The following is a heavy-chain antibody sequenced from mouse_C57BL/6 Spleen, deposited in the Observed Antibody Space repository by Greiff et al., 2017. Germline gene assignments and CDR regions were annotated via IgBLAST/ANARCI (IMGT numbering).Heavy chain of an antibody. CDR3: TRDTDGYVFAY. CDR2: ISSGGDYI. CDR1: GFTFSSYA. D-gene: IGHD2-2*01. V-gene: IGHV5-9-1*02. J-gene: IGHJ3*01. Sequence: EVQVVESGEGLVKPGGSLKLSCAASGFTFSSYAMSWVRQTPEKRLEWVAYISSGGDYIYYADTVKGRFTISRDNARNTRYLQMSSLKSEDTAMYYCTRDTDGYVFAYWGQGTLVTVSA.